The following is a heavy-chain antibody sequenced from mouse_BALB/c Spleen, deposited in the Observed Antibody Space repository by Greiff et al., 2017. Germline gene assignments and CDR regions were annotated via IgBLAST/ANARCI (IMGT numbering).Heavy chain of an antibody. D-gene: IGHD4-1*01. CDR2: INPDSSTI. Sequence: DVQLQESGGGLVQPGGSLKLSCAASGFDFSRYWMSWVRQAPGKGLEWIGEINPDSSTINYTPSLKDKFIISRDNAKNTLYLQMSKVRSEDTALYYCARRGLGRNYYAMDYWGQGTSVTVSS. J-gene: IGHJ4*01. CDR3: ARRGLGRNYYAMDY. V-gene: IGHV4-1*02. CDR1: GFDFSRYW.